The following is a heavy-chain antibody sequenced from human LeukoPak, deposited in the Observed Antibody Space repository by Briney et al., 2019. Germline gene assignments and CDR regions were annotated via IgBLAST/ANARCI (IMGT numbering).Heavy chain of an antibody. D-gene: IGHD3-22*01. Sequence: GASVKVSCKASGYTFTGYYMHWVRQAPGQGLEWMGWINPNSGGTNYAQKFQGRVTMTRDTSISTAYMELSRLRSDDTAVYYCAIDRGTPVYYDSSGYYMDVRGKGTTVTVSS. CDR1: GYTFTGYY. J-gene: IGHJ6*03. CDR3: AIDRGTPVYYDSSGYYMDV. V-gene: IGHV1-2*02. CDR2: INPNSGGT.